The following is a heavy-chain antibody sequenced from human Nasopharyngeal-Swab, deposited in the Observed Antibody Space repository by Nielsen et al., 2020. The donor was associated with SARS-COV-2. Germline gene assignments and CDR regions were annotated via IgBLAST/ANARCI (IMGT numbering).Heavy chain of an antibody. V-gene: IGHV1-46*01. CDR2: INPSGGST. CDR3: AREMGYYGSGSYRPFDY. J-gene: IGHJ4*02. D-gene: IGHD3-10*01. CDR1: GYTFTSYG. Sequence: ASVKVSCKASGYTFTSYGIHWVRQAPGQGLEWMGIINPSGGSTSYAQKFQGLVTMTRDTSTSTVYMELSSLRSEDTAVYYCAREMGYYGSGSYRPFDYWGQGTLVTVSS.